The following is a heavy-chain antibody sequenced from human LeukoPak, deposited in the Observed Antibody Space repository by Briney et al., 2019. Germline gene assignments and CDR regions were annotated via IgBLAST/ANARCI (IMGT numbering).Heavy chain of an antibody. CDR2: IYYSGST. Sequence: SETLSLTCTVSGGSISSGDYYWSWIRQPPGKGLEWIGYIYYSGSTYYNPSLKSRVTISVDTSKNQFSLKLSSVTAADTSVYYCARLYVLEWLLYGNFDFWGQGTLVTVSS. CDR3: ARLYVLEWLLYGNFDF. D-gene: IGHD3-3*01. CDR1: GGSISSGDYY. J-gene: IGHJ4*02. V-gene: IGHV4-30-4*08.